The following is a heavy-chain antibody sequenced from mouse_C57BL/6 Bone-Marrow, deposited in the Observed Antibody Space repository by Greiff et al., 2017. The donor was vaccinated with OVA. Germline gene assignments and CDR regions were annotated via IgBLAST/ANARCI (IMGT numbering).Heavy chain of an antibody. CDR2: IDPNSGGT. CDR1: GYTFTSYW. Sequence: QVQLQQPGAELVKPGASVKLSCKASGYTFTSYWMHWVKQRPGRGLEWIGRIDPNSGGTKYTEKFKSKATLTVDKPASTAYMQLSSLTSDESAVYYCAKGYYTMGYWGRGTSVTV. CDR3: AKGYYTMGY. V-gene: IGHV1-72*01. J-gene: IGHJ4*01.